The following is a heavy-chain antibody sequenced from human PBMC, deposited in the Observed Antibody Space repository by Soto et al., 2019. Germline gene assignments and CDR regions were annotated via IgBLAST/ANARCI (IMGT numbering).Heavy chain of an antibody. CDR2: IIPIFSTA. CDR3: ERVPLKLGFDS. CDR1: ACTFSSYA. Sequence: SGKVAWKASACTFSSYAISWVRQAPGQGVEWMGGIIPIFSTANYAQKFRGRVTITADKSTSPAYMALSSLRSEDTAVYYCERVPLKLGFDSWVHGNLVNVXS. V-gene: IGHV1-69*06. D-gene: IGHD2-2*01. J-gene: IGHJ4*01.